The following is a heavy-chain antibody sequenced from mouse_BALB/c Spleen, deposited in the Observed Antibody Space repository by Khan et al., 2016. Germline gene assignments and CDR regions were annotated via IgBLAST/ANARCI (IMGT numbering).Heavy chain of an antibody. V-gene: IGHV1-7*01. CDR2: INPSTGYT. J-gene: IGHJ4*01. CDR3: ATSYYYGSSYYAMDY. Sequence: QVQLQQSGAELAKPGASVTMSCKASGYTFTSYWMHWVKQRPGQGLEWIGYINPSTGYTEYNQKFKDKATLTADKSSSTAYMQLSSLTSEDSAVYYCATSYYYGSSYYAMDYWGQGTSVTVSS. D-gene: IGHD1-1*01. CDR1: GYTFTSYW.